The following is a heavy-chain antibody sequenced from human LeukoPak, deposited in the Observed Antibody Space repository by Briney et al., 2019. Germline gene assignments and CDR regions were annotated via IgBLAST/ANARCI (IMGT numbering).Heavy chain of an antibody. CDR3: AKASSSSRPYYFDY. CDR2: ISDNSVST. J-gene: IGHJ4*02. D-gene: IGHD6-6*01. V-gene: IGHV3-23*01. CDR1: GFTFSGYV. Sequence: GGSLRLSRAASGFTFSGYVMSWVRQAPGKGLEWVSAISDNSVSTYYADSVKGRFTVSRDNSKNTLYLQMNSLRVEDTAVYFCAKASSSSRPYYFDYWGQGTLVTVSS.